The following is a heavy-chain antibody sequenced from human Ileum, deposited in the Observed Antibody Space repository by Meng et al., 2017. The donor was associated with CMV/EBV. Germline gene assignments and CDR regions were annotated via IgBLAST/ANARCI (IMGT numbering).Heavy chain of an antibody. CDR3: AREGLTIAVADYYFDY. CDR1: GYTVTEYF. D-gene: IGHD6-19*01. CDR2: VNPHTGGT. V-gene: IGHV1-2*06. J-gene: IGHJ4*02. Sequence: GYTVTEYFVHWVRQAPGQGLEWMGRVNPHTGGTNYAQKFHGRVPMTSDTSISTAYMELRHLTSDDSAVYYCAREGLTIAVADYYFDYWGQGTLVTVSS.